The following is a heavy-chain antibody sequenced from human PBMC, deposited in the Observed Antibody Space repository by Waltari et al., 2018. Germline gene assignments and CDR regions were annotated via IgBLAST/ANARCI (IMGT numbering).Heavy chain of an antibody. CDR2: ISSSSSYI. J-gene: IGHJ4*02. V-gene: IGHV3-21*01. D-gene: IGHD6-19*01. CDR3: ARGVEQWLDY. Sequence: EVQLVESGGGLVKPGGSLRLSCAASGFTFSSYSMNWVRQAPGKGLELVSSISSSSSYIYYADSVKGRFTISRDNAKNSLYLQMNSLRAEDTAVDYCARGVEQWLDYWGQGTLVTVSS. CDR1: GFTFSSYS.